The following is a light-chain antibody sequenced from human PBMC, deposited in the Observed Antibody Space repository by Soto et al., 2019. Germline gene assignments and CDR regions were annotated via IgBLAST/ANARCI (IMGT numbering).Light chain of an antibody. Sequence: DVPMTQSPSTLSASVGDRVTISSRASQSISSWLAWYQQKPGKAPKLLIYDASSLESGVPSRLSGSGSGTEFTLAISSLQSEDFAVYYCRQYKSWPYTFGRGTKVDIK. CDR2: DAS. J-gene: IGKJ2*01. CDR3: RQYKSWPYT. CDR1: QSISSW. V-gene: IGKV1-5*01.